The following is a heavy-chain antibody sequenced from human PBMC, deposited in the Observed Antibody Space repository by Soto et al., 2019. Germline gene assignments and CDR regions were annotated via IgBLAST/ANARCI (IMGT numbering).Heavy chain of an antibody. CDR1: GGSISSSGYY. CDR2: IYYSGST. Sequence: QVQLQESGPGLVKPSQTLSLTCTVSGGSISSSGYYWGWIRQHPGKGLEWIGYIYYSGSTFYNPSLKSRVTMSVDTSKNQFSLKLTSVTAADTDVYYCARSYSNSPVDYWGQGTLVTVSS. D-gene: IGHD4-4*01. J-gene: IGHJ4*02. CDR3: ARSYSNSPVDY. V-gene: IGHV4-31*03.